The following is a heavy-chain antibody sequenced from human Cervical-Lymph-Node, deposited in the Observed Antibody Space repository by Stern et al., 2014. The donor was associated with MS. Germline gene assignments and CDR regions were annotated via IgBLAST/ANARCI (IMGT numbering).Heavy chain of an antibody. J-gene: IGHJ4*02. CDR2: ISAYNGNT. D-gene: IGHD6-13*01. V-gene: IGHV1-18*01. Sequence: DQLVESGAEVKKPGASGKVSCKASGYTFTSYGISWVRQAPGQGLEWMGWISAYNGNTNYAPKLQGRVTMTTDTSTSTAYMELRSPRSADTAVYYCARDSYSSSWLFDYWGQGTLVTVSS. CDR3: ARDSYSSSWLFDY. CDR1: GYTFTSYG.